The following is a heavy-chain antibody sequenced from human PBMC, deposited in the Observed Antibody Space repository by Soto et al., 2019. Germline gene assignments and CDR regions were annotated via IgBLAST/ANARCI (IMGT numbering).Heavy chain of an antibody. Sequence: GGSLSLSCSASGFTFSSYDMRLVRQATGKGLEWVSAIGTAGDTYYPGSVKGRFTISRENAKNSLYLQMNSLRAGDTAVYYCARGGSSGYFYYYYYGMDVWGQGTTVTVSS. J-gene: IGHJ6*02. D-gene: IGHD3-22*01. CDR3: ARGGSSGYFYYYYYGMDV. CDR1: GFTFSSYD. CDR2: IGTAGDT. V-gene: IGHV3-13*01.